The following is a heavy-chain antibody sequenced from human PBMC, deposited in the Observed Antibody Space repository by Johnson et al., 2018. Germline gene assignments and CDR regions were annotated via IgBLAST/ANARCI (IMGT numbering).Heavy chain of an antibody. CDR1: GFTFNNAW. J-gene: IGHJ6*02. CDR2: IKSNTDGGTT. Sequence: VQLVQSGGGLVKPGGSLRLSCAASGFTFNNAWMNWVRQAPGKGLDWVGLIKSNTDGGTTDYAAPVKGRFTISRDDSKNTLYLQMNSLKTEDTAVYYCTTDQYPIAVAPDVWGQGTTVTVSS. V-gene: IGHV3-15*07. D-gene: IGHD6-19*01. CDR3: TTDQYPIAVAPDV.